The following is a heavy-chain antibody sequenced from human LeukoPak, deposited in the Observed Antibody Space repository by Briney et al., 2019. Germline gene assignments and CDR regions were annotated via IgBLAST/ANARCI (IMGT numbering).Heavy chain of an antibody. Sequence: PSETLSLTCAVYGGSFSGYYWSWIRQPPGEGLEWIGEINHSGSTNYNPSLKGRVTISVDTSKNQFSLKLSSVTAADTAVYYCARVYCTNGVCDKYYFDYWGQGTLVTVSS. CDR3: ARVYCTNGVCDKYYFDY. CDR1: GGSFSGYY. CDR2: INHSGST. J-gene: IGHJ4*02. D-gene: IGHD2-8*01. V-gene: IGHV4-34*01.